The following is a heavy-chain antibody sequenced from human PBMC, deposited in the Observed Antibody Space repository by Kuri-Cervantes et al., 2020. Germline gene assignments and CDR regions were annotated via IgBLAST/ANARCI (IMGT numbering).Heavy chain of an antibody. J-gene: IGHJ3*02. CDR3: ARDGLGAAASLAFDI. D-gene: IGHD6-13*01. Sequence: PVKVSCKASGGTFSSYAISWVRQAPGQGLEWMGGIIPIFGTANYAQKFQGRVTITADESTSTAYMELSSLRSDDTAVYYCARDGLGAAASLAFDIWGQGTMVTVSS. V-gene: IGHV1-69*13. CDR1: GGTFSSYA. CDR2: IIPIFGTA.